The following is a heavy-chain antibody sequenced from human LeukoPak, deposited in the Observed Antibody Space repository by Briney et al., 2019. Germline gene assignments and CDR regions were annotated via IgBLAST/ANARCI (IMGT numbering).Heavy chain of an antibody. V-gene: IGHV3-64*01. D-gene: IGHD6-6*01. CDR2: ISSNGGST. J-gene: IGHJ4*02. CDR3: ARTTSSSGGLFDY. Sequence: GGSLRHSCAASGFTFSSYAMHWVRQAPGKGLEYVSAISSNGGSTYYANSVKGRFTISRDNSKNTLYLQMGSLRAEDMAVYYCARTTSSSGGLFDYWGQGTLVTVSS. CDR1: GFTFSSYA.